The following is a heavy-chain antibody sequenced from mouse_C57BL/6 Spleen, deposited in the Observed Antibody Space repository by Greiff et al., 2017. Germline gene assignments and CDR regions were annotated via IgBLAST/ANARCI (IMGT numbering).Heavy chain of an antibody. D-gene: IGHD2-5*01. V-gene: IGHV5-4*01. Sequence: EVNLVESGGGLVKPGGSLKLSCAASGFTFSSYAMSWVRQTPEKRLEWVATISDGGSYTYYPDNVKGRFTISRDNAKNNLYLQMSHLKSEDTAMYYCARDDSNYVGNYFAYWGQGTTLTVSS. CDR3: ARDDSNYVGNYFAY. CDR1: GFTFSSYA. J-gene: IGHJ2*01. CDR2: ISDGGSYT.